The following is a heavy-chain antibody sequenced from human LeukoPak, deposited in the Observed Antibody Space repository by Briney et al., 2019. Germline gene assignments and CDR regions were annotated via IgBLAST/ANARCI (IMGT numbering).Heavy chain of an antibody. D-gene: IGHD2-2*01. CDR2: INPNSGDT. CDR1: GYTFTSLD. Sequence: ASVKVSCKASGYTFTSLDINWVRQATGQAPEWMGWINPNSGDTGYGQKFQGRVTITRDTSISTVYMELSSLRSEDTAVYYCTRHTSPTFDYWGQGTLVTVSS. CDR3: TRHTSPTFDY. V-gene: IGHV1-8*01. J-gene: IGHJ4*02.